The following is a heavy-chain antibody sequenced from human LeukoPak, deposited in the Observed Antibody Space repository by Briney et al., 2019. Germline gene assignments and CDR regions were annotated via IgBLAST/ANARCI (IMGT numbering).Heavy chain of an antibody. D-gene: IGHD3-10*01. CDR3: ATEGSGSYNDY. CDR1: GFTDSRNY. V-gene: IGHV3-66*01. Sequence: GGSLRLSCAASGFTDSRNYMSRVRQAPGKGVEWVSVIYRGGSTYYADSVKGRFTISRDNSKNALYLQMNSLRAEDTAVYYCATEGSGSYNDYWGQGTLVTVSS. J-gene: IGHJ4*02. CDR2: IYRGGST.